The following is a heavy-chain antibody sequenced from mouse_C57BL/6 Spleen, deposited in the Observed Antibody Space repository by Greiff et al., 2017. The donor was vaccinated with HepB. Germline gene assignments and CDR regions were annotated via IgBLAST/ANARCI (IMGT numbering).Heavy chain of an antibody. CDR1: GYSFTGYY. J-gene: IGHJ3*01. D-gene: IGHD1-1*01. CDR3: ARGDYGSSWWFAY. V-gene: IGHV1-42*01. CDR2: INPSTGGT. Sequence: EVQLQESGPELVKPGASVKISCKASGYSFTGYYMNWVKQSPEKSLEWIGEINPSTGGTTYNQKFKAKATLTVDKSSSTAYMQLKSLTSEDSAVYYCARGDYGSSWWFAYWGQGTLVTVSA.